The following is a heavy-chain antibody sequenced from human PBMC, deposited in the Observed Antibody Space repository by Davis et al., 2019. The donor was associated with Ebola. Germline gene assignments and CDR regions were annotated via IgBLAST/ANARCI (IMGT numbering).Heavy chain of an antibody. CDR3: AKDQCSRTSCPDY. Sequence: GESLKISCAASGFTFSSYSMNWVRQAPGKGLEWVANIKEDGSEKYYVDSVKGRLTLSRDNAKNSMYLQMKSLRAEDTAIYYCAKDQCSRTSCPDYWGQGTLVTVSS. D-gene: IGHD2-2*01. CDR1: GFTFSSYS. CDR2: IKEDGSEK. V-gene: IGHV3-7*03. J-gene: IGHJ4*02.